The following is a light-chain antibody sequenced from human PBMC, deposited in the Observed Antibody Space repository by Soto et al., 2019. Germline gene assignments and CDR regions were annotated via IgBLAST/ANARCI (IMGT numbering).Light chain of an antibody. V-gene: IGKV3-20*01. J-gene: IGKJ4*01. Sequence: EIVLTQSPGTLSLSPGERATLTCRASQSVSSSYLAWYQQRPGQAPRLLIYDASRRATDIPDRFSGSGSGTDFTITISRLKPEDFAVYSCQQYGSSPLTFGGGTKVEIK. CDR1: QSVSSSY. CDR3: QQYGSSPLT. CDR2: DAS.